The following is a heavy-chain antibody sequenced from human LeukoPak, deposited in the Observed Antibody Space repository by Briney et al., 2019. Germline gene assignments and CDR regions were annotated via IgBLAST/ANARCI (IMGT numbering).Heavy chain of an antibody. CDR1: GFAFSSYV. CDR3: ARDQYSGSLDY. V-gene: IGHV3-23*01. Sequence: GGSLRLSCAASGFAFSSYVMSWFRQAPGKGLEWVSSISDSGGTTYYADSEKGRFTISRDNSKNTLYVQMNSLRAEDTAVSYCARDQYSGSLDYWGQGTLVTVSS. CDR2: ISDSGGTT. J-gene: IGHJ4*02. D-gene: IGHD1-26*01.